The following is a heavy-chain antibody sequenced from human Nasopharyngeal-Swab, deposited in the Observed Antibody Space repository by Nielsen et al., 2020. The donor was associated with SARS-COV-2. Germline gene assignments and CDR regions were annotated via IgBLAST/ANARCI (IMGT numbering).Heavy chain of an antibody. J-gene: IGHJ6*02. CDR2: IDPSDSYT. D-gene: IGHD3-3*01. V-gene: IGHV5-10-1*01. CDR1: GYSFTSYW. Sequence: KVSCKGSGYSFTSYWISWVRQMPGKGLEWMGRIDPSDSYTNYSPSFQGHVTISADKSISTAYLQWSGLKASDTAMYYCARLRASAFGNYYYGMDVWGQGTTVTVSS. CDR3: ARLRASAFGNYYYGMDV.